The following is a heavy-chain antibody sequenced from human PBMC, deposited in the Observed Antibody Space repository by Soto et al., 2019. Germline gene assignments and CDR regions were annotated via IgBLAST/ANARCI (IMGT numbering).Heavy chain of an antibody. CDR1: GYSFTSYW. J-gene: IGHJ6*02. D-gene: IGHD2-15*01. CDR2: IYPGDSDT. V-gene: IGHV5-51*01. Sequence: GESLKISCKGSGYSFTSYWIGWVRQMPEKVLEWMGIIYPGDSDTRYSPSFQGQVTISADKSISTAYLQWSSLKASDAAMYYCAKRYCSGGSCGGYYYYYYGMDVWGQGTTVTVSS. CDR3: AKRYCSGGSCGGYYYYYYGMDV.